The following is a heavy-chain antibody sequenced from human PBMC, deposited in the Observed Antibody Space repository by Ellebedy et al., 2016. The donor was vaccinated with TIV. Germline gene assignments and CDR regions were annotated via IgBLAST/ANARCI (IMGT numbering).Heavy chain of an antibody. V-gene: IGHV4-39*07. CDR3: ARVTGAAADLDY. CDR2: IYYSGST. J-gene: IGHJ4*02. D-gene: IGHD6-25*01. Sequence: SETLSLTCTVSGGSISSSSYYWGFLRQPPGKGLEWIGSIYYSGSTYYNPSLKSRVTISVDTSKNQFSLKLNSVTAADTAVYYCARVTGAAADLDYWGQGTLVTVSS. CDR1: GGSISSSSYY.